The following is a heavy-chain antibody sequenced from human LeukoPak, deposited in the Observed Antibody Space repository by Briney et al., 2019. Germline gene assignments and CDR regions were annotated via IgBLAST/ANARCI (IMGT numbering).Heavy chain of an antibody. CDR3: ARLAVIVGATDY. D-gene: IGHD1-26*01. J-gene: IGHJ4*02. CDR2: IYSSGST. V-gene: IGHV4-30-4*08. Sequence: PSETLSLTCTVSGGSISSGDYYWSWIRQPPGKGLEWIGYIYSSGSTYYNPSLKSRVTISVDTSKNQFSLKLSSVTAADTAVYYCARLAVIVGATDYWGQGTLVTVSS. CDR1: GGSISSGDYY.